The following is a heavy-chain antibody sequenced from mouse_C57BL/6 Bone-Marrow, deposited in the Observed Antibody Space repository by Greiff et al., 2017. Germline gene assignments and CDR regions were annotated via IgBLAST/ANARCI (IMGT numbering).Heavy chain of an antibody. CDR1: GYSFTSYY. CDR2: IYPGSGNT. CDR3: ARCYYGSSYGYFDV. D-gene: IGHD1-1*01. V-gene: IGHV1-66*01. J-gene: IGHJ1*03. Sequence: QVQLKESGPELVKPGASVKISCKASGYSFTSYYIHWVKQRPGQGLEWIGWIYPGSGNTKYNEKFKGKATLTADTSSSTAYMQLSSLTSEDSAVYYCARCYYGSSYGYFDVWGTGTTVTVSS.